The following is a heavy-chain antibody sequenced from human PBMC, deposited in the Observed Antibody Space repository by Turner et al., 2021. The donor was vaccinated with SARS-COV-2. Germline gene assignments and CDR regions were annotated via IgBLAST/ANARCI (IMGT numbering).Heavy chain of an antibody. CDR1: GGSISSSSYY. CDR2: IYYSGST. V-gene: IGHV4-39*01. J-gene: IGHJ4*02. CDR3: ARHHYYDSSGYYLPPFDY. D-gene: IGHD3-22*01. Sequence: QLQLQESGPGLVKPSETLSLTCTVSGGSISSSSYYWGWIRQPPGKGLEWIGRIYYSGSTYYNPSLKSRVTISVDTSKNQFSLKLSSVTAADTAVYYCARHHYYDSSGYYLPPFDYWGQGTLVTVSS.